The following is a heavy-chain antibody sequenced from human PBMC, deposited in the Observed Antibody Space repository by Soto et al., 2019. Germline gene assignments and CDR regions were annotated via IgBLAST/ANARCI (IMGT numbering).Heavy chain of an antibody. CDR1: GFTFSSYG. J-gene: IGHJ6*02. CDR3: ARDHGDYGDYEEPGTLYYYYGMDV. CDR2: IWYDGSNK. D-gene: IGHD4-17*01. V-gene: IGHV3-33*01. Sequence: QVQLVESGGGVVQPGRSLRLSCAASGFTFSSYGMHWVRQAPGKGLEWVAVIWYDGSNKYYADSVKGRFTISRDNSKNTLYLQMNSLRAEDTAVYNCARDHGDYGDYEEPGTLYYYYGMDVWGQGTTVTVSS.